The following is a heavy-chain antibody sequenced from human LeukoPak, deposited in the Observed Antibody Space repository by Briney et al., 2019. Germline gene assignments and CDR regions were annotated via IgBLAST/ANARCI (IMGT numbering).Heavy chain of an antibody. CDR2: IYSGGST. Sequence: PGGSLRLSCAASGFTVSSNYMSWVRQAPGKGLEWVSVIYSGGSTYYADSVKGRFTISRDNSKNTLYLQMNSLRAEDTAVYYCARAHHYYGSGSYDYWGQGTLVTVSS. CDR3: ARAHHYYGSGSYDY. J-gene: IGHJ4*02. CDR1: GFTVSSNY. V-gene: IGHV3-66*01. D-gene: IGHD3-10*01.